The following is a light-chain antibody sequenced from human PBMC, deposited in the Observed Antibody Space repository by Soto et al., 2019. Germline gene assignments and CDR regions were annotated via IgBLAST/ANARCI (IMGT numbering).Light chain of an antibody. Sequence: QSALTQPASVSGSLGQSIIISCTGLSRTYNHVSWYQQHPGKAPTVIIFDVNNRPSGLSQRFSGSKSGNTASLTISGLQAEDEAYYYCSSYTAGTTLFGGGTKLTVL. V-gene: IGLV2-14*03. J-gene: IGLJ3*02. CDR3: SSYTAGTTL. CDR1: SRTYNH. CDR2: DVN.